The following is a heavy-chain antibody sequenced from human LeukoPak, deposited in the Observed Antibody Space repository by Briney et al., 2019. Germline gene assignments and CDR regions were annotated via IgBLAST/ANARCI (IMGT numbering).Heavy chain of an antibody. CDR3: AANLYYYDSSNYYYRSGY. V-gene: IGHV3-48*03. CDR2: ISSSGSTI. J-gene: IGHJ4*02. Sequence: GGSLRLSCAVSGFTFDNYEMNWVRQAPGKGLEWISYISSSGSTIYYTDSVKGRFTISRDNAKNSLYLQMNSLRAEDTAVYYCAANLYYYDSSNYYYRSGYWGQGTLVTVSS. CDR1: GFTFDNYE. D-gene: IGHD3-22*01.